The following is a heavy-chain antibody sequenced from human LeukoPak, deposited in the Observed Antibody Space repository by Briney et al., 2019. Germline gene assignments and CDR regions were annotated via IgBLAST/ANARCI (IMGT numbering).Heavy chain of an antibody. CDR1: AYTFTSYD. Sequence: ASVKVSCKASAYTFTSYDINWVRQATGQGLEWMGWMNPNSGNTGYAQKFQGRVTMTRNTSISTAYMELSSLRSEDTAVYYCASSRITMVRGYNWFDPWGQGTLVTVSS. V-gene: IGHV1-8*01. J-gene: IGHJ5*02. CDR2: MNPNSGNT. CDR3: ASSRITMVRGYNWFDP. D-gene: IGHD3-10*01.